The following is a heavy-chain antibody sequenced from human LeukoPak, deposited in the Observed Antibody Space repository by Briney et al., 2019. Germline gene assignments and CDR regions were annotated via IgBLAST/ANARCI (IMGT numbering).Heavy chain of an antibody. V-gene: IGHV1-69*13. Sequence: GAPVKVSCKASGGTFSSYAISWVRQAPGQGLEWMGGIIPIFGTANYAQKFQGRVTITADESTSTAYMELSSLRSEDTAVYYCARGETNSGSHHAFDIWGQGTMVTVSS. CDR3: ARGETNSGSHHAFDI. CDR1: GGTFSSYA. CDR2: IIPIFGTA. D-gene: IGHD1-26*01. J-gene: IGHJ3*02.